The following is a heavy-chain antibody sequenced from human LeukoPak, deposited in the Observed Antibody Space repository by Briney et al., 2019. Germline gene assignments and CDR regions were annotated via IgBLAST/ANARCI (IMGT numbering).Heavy chain of an antibody. Sequence: SQTLSLTCAISGDSVSSNSAAWNWIRQSPSRGFEWLGRTYYRSKWYNDYAVSVKSRITINPDTSKNQFSLQLNSVTPEDTAVYYCARVTVGYDILTGYWEYGMDVWGKGTTVTVSS. D-gene: IGHD3-9*01. CDR1: GDSVSSNSAA. CDR2: TYYRSKWYN. J-gene: IGHJ6*04. CDR3: ARVTVGYDILTGYWEYGMDV. V-gene: IGHV6-1*01.